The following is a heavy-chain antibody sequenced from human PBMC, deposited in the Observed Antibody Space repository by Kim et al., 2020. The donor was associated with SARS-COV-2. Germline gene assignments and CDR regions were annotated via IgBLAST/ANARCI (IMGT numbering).Heavy chain of an antibody. D-gene: IGHD3-9*01. J-gene: IGHJ3*02. V-gene: IGHV4-34*01. Sequence: SRVTISVDPSKNQFSLKLSSVTAADTAVYYCARGSYYDILTGYWVRAFDIWGQGTMVTVSS. CDR3: ARGSYYDILTGYWVRAFDI.